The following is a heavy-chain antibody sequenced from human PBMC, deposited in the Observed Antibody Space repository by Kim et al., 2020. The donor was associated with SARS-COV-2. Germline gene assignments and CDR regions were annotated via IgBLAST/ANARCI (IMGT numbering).Heavy chain of an antibody. V-gene: IGHV4-34*01. J-gene: IGHJ4*02. Sequence: PSLKSRVTISVDTSKNQFSLKLSSVTAADTAVYYCALGVYDILTGYYTDYWGQGTLVTVSS. D-gene: IGHD3-9*01. CDR3: ALGVYDILTGYYTDY.